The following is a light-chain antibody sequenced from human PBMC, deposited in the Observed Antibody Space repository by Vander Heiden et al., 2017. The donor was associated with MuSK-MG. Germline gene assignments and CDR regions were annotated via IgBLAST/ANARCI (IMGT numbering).Light chain of an antibody. CDR3: QQDNNWPRT. CDR1: QSVSSN. J-gene: IGKJ1*01. CDR2: GAS. V-gene: IGKV3-15*01. Sequence: EIVMTQSPATLSVSPGERATLSCRASQSVSSNLAWYQQKPGQAPRLLIYGASTRATGIPARFSGSGSGTQFPLTISSLQSEDFAVYYCQQDNNWPRTFGQGTKVEIK.